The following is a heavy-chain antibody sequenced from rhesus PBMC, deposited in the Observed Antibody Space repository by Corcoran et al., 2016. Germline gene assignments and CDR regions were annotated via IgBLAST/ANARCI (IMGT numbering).Heavy chain of an antibody. V-gene: IGHV4S12*01. CDR3: ARYTIAAPGTRTFDY. Sequence: QVQLQESGPGVVKPSETLSLTCAVSGGTISSGYCYWSWRRQPPGKGLEWIGGIYSNSGTTNYNPSLKSRVTISKDTSENQFSLKLTSVTATDTAVYYCARYTIAAPGTRTFDYWGQGVLVTVSS. CDR2: IYSNSGTT. CDR1: GGTISSGYCY. J-gene: IGHJ4*01. D-gene: IGHD6-31*01.